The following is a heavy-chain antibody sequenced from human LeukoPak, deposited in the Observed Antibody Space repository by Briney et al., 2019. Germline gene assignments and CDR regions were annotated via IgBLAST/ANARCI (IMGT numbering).Heavy chain of an antibody. J-gene: IGHJ3*02. Sequence: GGXXRXSXAXXKFAFSSYAMSWVRQAPGKGLEWVSAISGGGGNTYYADSVKGRFTISRDNSKNTLYLQMNSLRAEDTAVYYCGKNRYSGSLSPFDIWGQGTMVTVSS. CDR3: GKNRYSGSLSPFDI. V-gene: IGHV3-23*01. D-gene: IGHD1-26*01. CDR1: KFAFSSYA. CDR2: ISGGGGNT.